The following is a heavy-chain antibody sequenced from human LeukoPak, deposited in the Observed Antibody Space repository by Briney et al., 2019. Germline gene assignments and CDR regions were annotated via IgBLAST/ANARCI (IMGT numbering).Heavy chain of an antibody. CDR2: IYTSGST. V-gene: IGHV4-4*07. D-gene: IGHD3-3*01. CDR3: ARGRSGGGQYYDFWSGYYTNYYYGMDV. J-gene: IGHJ6*02. Sequence: SETLSLTCTVPGGSISSYYWSWIRQPAGKGLEWIGRIYTSGSTNYNPSLKSRVTMSVDTSKNQFSLKLSSVTAADTAVYYCARGRSGGGQYYDFWSGYYTNYYYGMDVWGQGTTVTVSS. CDR1: GGSISSYY.